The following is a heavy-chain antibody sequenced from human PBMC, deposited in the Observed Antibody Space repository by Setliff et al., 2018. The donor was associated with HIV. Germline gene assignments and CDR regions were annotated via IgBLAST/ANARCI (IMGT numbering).Heavy chain of an antibody. CDR1: GYTFTSYP. V-gene: IGHV1-3*01. CDR2: INAGNGHT. CDR3: ARSRSGWSSPFDY. D-gene: IGHD6-19*01. Sequence: ASVKVSCKASGYTFTSYPLHWVRQAPGQRLEWMGWINAGNGHTKYSQKFQGRVTITRDTSASTAYMELSSLRSEDTAVYYCARSRSGWSSPFDYWGQGTLVTVSS. J-gene: IGHJ4*02.